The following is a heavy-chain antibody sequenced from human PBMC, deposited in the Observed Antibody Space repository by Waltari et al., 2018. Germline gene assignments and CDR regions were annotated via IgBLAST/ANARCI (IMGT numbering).Heavy chain of an antibody. CDR1: GLTFGDFV. D-gene: IGHD3-16*01. CDR3: TRDTRGVMDYDLDY. CDR2: IRSKTYGGKT. Sequence: EVQLEESGGGLVQPGRSLRLPCTAPGLTFGDFVMGCFRQRPGKGLEWMGLIRSKTYGGKTEYAASVKGRFTSSRDDAKSIADLQMNSLKTEDTAVYYCTRDTRGVMDYDLDYWGQGTLVTVSP. V-gene: IGHV3-49*03. J-gene: IGHJ4*02.